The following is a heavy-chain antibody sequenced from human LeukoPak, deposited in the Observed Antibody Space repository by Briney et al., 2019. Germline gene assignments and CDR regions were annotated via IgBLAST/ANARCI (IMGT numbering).Heavy chain of an antibody. CDR2: ISGDGGST. J-gene: IGHJ6*02. D-gene: IGHD3-9*01. Sequence: GGSLRLSCAASGFTFDDYAMHWVRQAPGKGLEWVSLISGDGGSTYYADSVKGRFTISRDNSKNSLYLQMNSLRTEDNALYYCAKGTAIRYFDWLLTREYYYGMDVWGQGTTVTVSS. CDR3: AKGTAIRYFDWLLTREYYYGMDV. CDR1: GFTFDDYA. V-gene: IGHV3-43*02.